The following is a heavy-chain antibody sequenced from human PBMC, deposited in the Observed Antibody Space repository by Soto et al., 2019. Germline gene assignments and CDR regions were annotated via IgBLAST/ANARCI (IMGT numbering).Heavy chain of an antibody. J-gene: IGHJ4*02. V-gene: IGHV4-59*01. CDR3: ARVRGTAGKRYFDY. CDR1: VGSIIAYY. D-gene: IGHD6-13*01. CDR2: TYYSGST. Sequence: SETLSLTCTVSVGSIIAYYWNWIRRPPGKGLQWIGYTYYSGSTTYNPSLKSRVTISVDSSKNQFSLKLDSVTPADTAVYYCARVRGTAGKRYFDYWGPGTLVTVSS.